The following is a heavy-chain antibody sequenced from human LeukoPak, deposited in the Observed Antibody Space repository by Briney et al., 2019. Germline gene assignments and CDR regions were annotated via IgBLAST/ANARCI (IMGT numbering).Heavy chain of an antibody. V-gene: IGHV4-59*01. CDR2: IYYSGTT. D-gene: IGHD5-24*01. Sequence: SETLSLTCTVSGGSISSYYWSWIRQPPGKGLEWIGYIYYSGTTNYNPSLKSRVTISVDTSKNHFSLKLSSVTAADTAVYYCARAGSERWLRNWFGSWGQGTLVTVSS. CDR1: GGSISSYY. J-gene: IGHJ5*01. CDR3: ARAGSERWLRNWFGS.